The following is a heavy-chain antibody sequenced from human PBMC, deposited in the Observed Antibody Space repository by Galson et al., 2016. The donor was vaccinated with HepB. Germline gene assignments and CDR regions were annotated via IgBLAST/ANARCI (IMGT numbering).Heavy chain of an antibody. D-gene: IGHD2-15*01. CDR1: GFTFSRYG. V-gene: IGHV3-30*18. CDR2: ISYDGNNR. J-gene: IGHJ4*02. Sequence: SLRLSCATSGFTFSRYGMHWVRQAPGTGLERVAVISYDGNNRNYADSVKGRVTISRDNSNNTLFLQMNSLRTEDTAIYYCAKERDVIAADPSLDSWGQGAPVTVSS. CDR3: AKERDVIAADPSLDS.